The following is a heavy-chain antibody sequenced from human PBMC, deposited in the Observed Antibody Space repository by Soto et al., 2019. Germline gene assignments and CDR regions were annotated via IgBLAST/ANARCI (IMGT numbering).Heavy chain of an antibody. Sequence: QVQLVQSGAEVKKPGASVRVSCKASGYRFTNYYIHWVRQAPGQGLEWMGRMNLDTGGTTYAQKSQGRVTMTRDTSISTAYMEVTNLTSDDTAIYYCARDGTFARRGYSFAFDLWGQGTLVTVSS. CDR2: MNLDTGGT. J-gene: IGHJ4*02. CDR3: ARDGTFARRGYSFAFDL. D-gene: IGHD5-12*01. CDR1: GYRFTNYY. V-gene: IGHV1-2*06.